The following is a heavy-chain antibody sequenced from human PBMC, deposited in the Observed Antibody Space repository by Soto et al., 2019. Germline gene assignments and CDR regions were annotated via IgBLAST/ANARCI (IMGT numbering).Heavy chain of an antibody. CDR2: IKPDGSDR. CDR1: GFNFSNYW. V-gene: IGHV3-7*01. J-gene: IGHJ4*02. CDR3: ATSHAVTATDY. Sequence: GGSLRLSCAVSGFNFSNYWMSWVLQAPGKGLEWVANIKPDGSDRYDVDSVKGRFTISRDNAGKTLYLQINSLRAADTAVYYCATSHAVTATDYWGQGALVTVSS. D-gene: IGHD4-4*01.